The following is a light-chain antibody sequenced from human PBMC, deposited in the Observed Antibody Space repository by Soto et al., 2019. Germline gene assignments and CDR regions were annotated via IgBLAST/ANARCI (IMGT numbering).Light chain of an antibody. CDR2: AAS. CDR1: QSIVTY. CDR3: QQSYSTPPWT. Sequence: DIQMTQPPSSLFSFVGDRVTITCRASQSIVTYLNWYLQKPGKAPKLLIYAASNLQSGVPSRFSGSGSGTDFTLTISSLQPEDFATYFCQQSYSTPPWTFGQGTKVDIK. J-gene: IGKJ1*01. V-gene: IGKV1-39*01.